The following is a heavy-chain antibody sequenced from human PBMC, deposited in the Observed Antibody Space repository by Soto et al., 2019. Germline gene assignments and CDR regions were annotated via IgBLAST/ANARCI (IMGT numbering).Heavy chain of an antibody. CDR2: IYSGGDT. D-gene: IGHD3-10*01. V-gene: IGHV3-53*01. Sequence: PGGSLRLSCAASGFSVSSDYMSWVRQAPGKGLEWVSLIYSGGDTYYADSVKGRFTISRDISSNTIYLHMTSLRADDKAIYYCIRAGSDPGNFYISNYYAMDVWGRGTTVTVSS. CDR1: GFSVSSDY. CDR3: IRAGSDPGNFYISNYYAMDV. J-gene: IGHJ6*02.